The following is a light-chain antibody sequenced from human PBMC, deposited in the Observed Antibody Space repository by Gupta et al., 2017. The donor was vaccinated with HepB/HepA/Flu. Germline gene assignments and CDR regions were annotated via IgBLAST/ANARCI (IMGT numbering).Light chain of an antibody. CDR3: QQYNSYPCS. CDR1: QSISSW. CDR2: KAS. Sequence: DVQMTQSPSTLSASVGDRVTITCRASQSISSWLAWYQQKPGKAPKLLIYKASSLESGVPSRFSGSGSRTESTLTISSLQPDDFATYYCQQYNSYPCSFGQGTKLEIK. V-gene: IGKV1-5*03. J-gene: IGKJ2*04.